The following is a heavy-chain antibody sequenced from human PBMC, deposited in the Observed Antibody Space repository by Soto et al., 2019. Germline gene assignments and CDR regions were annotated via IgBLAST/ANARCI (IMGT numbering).Heavy chain of an antibody. D-gene: IGHD2-21*02. CDR2: IPNSGNT. CDR1: GASVSGGGYT. V-gene: IGHV4-61*08. CDR3: ARTNDRGAWGASY. Sequence: QVQLEESGPGLVKPSETLSLTCTVSGASVSGGGYTWSWVRQPPGKGLAWIGHIPNSGNTFYNPSLKGRVAMSVDTSKNQFSLKMSSVTAADSAIYFCARTNDRGAWGASYWGQGTLVNVSP. J-gene: IGHJ4*02.